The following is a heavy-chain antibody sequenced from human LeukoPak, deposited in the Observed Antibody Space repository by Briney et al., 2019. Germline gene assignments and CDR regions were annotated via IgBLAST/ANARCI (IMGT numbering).Heavy chain of an antibody. V-gene: IGHV3-23*01. D-gene: IGHD3-3*01. CDR2: ISGSGVNT. CDR3: AKDYGGDFWSGYYRYPDY. Sequence: PGGSLRLSCAASRFTLSSYAMSWVRQAPGKGLEWVSTISGSGVNTYYADSVKGRFTISRDNSKNTLYLQMNSLRAEDTAVYYCAKDYGGDFWSGYYRYPDYWGQGTLVTVSS. CDR1: RFTLSSYA. J-gene: IGHJ4*02.